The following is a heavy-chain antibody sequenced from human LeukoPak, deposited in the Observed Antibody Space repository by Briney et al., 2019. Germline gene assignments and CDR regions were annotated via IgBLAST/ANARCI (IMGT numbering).Heavy chain of an antibody. J-gene: IGHJ4*02. CDR2: IYYSGST. D-gene: IGHD6-6*01. CDR1: GGSISSYY. CDR3: ARAEYFTIAARQAFSY. Sequence: PSETLSLTCTVSGGSISSYYWSWIRQPPGKGLEWIGYIYYSGSTNYNPSLKSRVTISVDTSKNQFSLKLSSVTAADTAVYYCARAEYFTIAARQAFSYWGQGTLVTVSS. V-gene: IGHV4-59*08.